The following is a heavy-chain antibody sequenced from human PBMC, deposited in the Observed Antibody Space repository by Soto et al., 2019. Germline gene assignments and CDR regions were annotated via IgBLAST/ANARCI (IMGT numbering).Heavy chain of an antibody. V-gene: IGHV4-34*01. CDR2: INRSGST. Sequence: SETLSLTCAVYGGSFSGYYWSWIRQPPGKGLEWIGEINRSGSTNYNPSLKSRVTISVDTSKNQFSLKLSSVTAADTAVYYCARGYCSSTSCHRGNYYGMDVWGQGTTVTVSS. J-gene: IGHJ6*02. D-gene: IGHD2-2*01. CDR3: ARGYCSSTSCHRGNYYGMDV. CDR1: GGSFSGYY.